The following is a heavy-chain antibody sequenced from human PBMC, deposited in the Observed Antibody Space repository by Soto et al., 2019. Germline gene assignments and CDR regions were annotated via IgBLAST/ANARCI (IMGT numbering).Heavy chain of an antibody. V-gene: IGHV3-11*06. J-gene: IGHJ4*02. CDR2: ISSSSGYT. CDR3: ARGGTTVTDF. Sequence: QVQLVESGGGLVKPGGSLRLSCVASGFTFNDYYMSWIRQAPGKGLEWVSYISSSSGYTNYADPVKGRFTISRDNARNSLYLQMNSLRAEDTAVYYCARGGTTVTDFWGQGTLVTVSS. D-gene: IGHD4-17*01. CDR1: GFTFNDYY.